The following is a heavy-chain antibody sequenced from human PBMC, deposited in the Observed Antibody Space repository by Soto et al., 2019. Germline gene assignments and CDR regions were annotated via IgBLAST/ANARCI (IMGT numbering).Heavy chain of an antibody. CDR1: GFTLSNYW. J-gene: IGHJ5*02. V-gene: IGHV3-74*01. CDR2: INRDGSST. CDR3: ASERISVNWFDP. D-gene: IGHD2-15*01. Sequence: GSLRLSCVASGFTLSNYWMHLVRQAPGKGLVWVSRINRDGSSTNYADSVKGRFTISRDNAKNTLYLQMSSLRPEDTAVYYCASERISVNWFDPWGQGTLVTVSS.